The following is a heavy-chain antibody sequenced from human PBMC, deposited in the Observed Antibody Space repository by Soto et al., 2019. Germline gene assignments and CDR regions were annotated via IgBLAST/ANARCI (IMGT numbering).Heavy chain of an antibody. V-gene: IGHV3-33*01. CDR1: GFTFSSYG. Sequence: GGSLRLSCAASGFTFSSYGMHWVRQAPGKGLEWVAVIWYDGSNKYYADSVKGRFTISRDNSKNTLYLQMNSLRAEDTAVYYCARDKWFGELFGYWFDPWGQGTLVTVSS. CDR3: ARDKWFGELFGYWFDP. D-gene: IGHD3-10*01. J-gene: IGHJ5*02. CDR2: IWYDGSNK.